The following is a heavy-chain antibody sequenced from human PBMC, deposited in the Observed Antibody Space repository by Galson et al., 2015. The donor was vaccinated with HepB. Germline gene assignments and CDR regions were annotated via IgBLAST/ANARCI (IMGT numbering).Heavy chain of an antibody. CDR3: ARWLGTFEI. CDR2: IKEDGSDK. CDR1: GFTFSSHW. Sequence: SLRLSCAASGFTFSSHWMSWVRQAPGKGPEWVANIKEDGSDKYYVDSVKGRFTISRDNTKNSLYLQMNSLRAEDTAVYYCARWLGTFEIWGQGTTVTVSS. V-gene: IGHV3-7*03. J-gene: IGHJ3*02. D-gene: IGHD6-19*01.